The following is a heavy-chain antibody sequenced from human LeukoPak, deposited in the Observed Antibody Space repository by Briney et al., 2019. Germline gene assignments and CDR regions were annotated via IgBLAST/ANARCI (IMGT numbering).Heavy chain of an antibody. D-gene: IGHD3-22*01. CDR3: ARVYDSNGYAFDP. CDR1: GFTFSSYS. CDR2: ISSSSSYI. J-gene: IGHJ5*02. Sequence: PGGSLRLSCAASGFTFSSYSMNWVRQAPGKGLEWVSSISSSSSYIYYADSVKGRFTISRDNAKNSLYLQMNSLRAEDTAVYYCARVYDSNGYAFDPWGQGTLVTVSS. V-gene: IGHV3-21*01.